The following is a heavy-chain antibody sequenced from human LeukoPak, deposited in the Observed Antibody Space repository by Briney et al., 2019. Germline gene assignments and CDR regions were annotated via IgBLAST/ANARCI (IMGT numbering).Heavy chain of an antibody. Sequence: SETLSLTCTVSGGSISAYYWSWIRQPPGKGLEWIGYINYSGNTNYNPSLKSRVTISVDTSKNQFSLKLSSVTAADTAVYYCARVVVVPAGRWFDPWGQGTLVTVSS. CDR1: GGSISAYY. V-gene: IGHV4-59*01. J-gene: IGHJ5*02. CDR3: ARVVVVPAGRWFDP. D-gene: IGHD2-2*01. CDR2: INYSGNT.